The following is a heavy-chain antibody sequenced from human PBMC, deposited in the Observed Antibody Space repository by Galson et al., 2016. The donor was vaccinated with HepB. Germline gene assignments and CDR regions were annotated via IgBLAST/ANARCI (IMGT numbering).Heavy chain of an antibody. J-gene: IGHJ4*02. CDR2: IYHSGST. V-gene: IGHV4-38-2*01. Sequence: ETLSLTCAVSGYSISSGYYWGWIRQPPGKGLEWIGSIYHSGSTYYNPSLQSRVTISVETSKNQFSLKLSPVTAADTAVYYCARVSNDYVWGSYRPYFDYWGQGTLVTVSS. CDR1: GYSISSGYY. D-gene: IGHD3-16*02. CDR3: ARVSNDYVWGSYRPYFDY.